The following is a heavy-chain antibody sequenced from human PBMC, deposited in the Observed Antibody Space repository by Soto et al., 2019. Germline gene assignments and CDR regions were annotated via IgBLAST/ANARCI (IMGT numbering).Heavy chain of an antibody. CDR3: AKEGSVVATTPDFDY. D-gene: IGHD5-12*01. J-gene: IGHJ4*02. CDR2: ISYDGSYK. CDR1: GFTFSSYG. V-gene: IGHV3-30*18. Sequence: QVQLVESVGGVVQPGRSLRLSCAASGFTFSSYGMHWVRQAPGKGLEWVAVISYDGSYKYYADSMKGRVTISRDNSKNTLYVQMNSLRAEDTAVYYCAKEGSVVATTPDFDYWGQGTLVTVSS.